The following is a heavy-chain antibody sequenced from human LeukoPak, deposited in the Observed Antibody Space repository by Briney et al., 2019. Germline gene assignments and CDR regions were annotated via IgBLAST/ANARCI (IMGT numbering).Heavy chain of an antibody. J-gene: IGHJ4*02. CDR3: VRDPQEWLVGYYFDY. CDR2: IRQDGSQK. Sequence: PGGSLRLSCAASGFTFSDYWMNWVRQAPGMGLEWVANIRQDGSQKYYVDSVKGRFSISRDNAKNSLYLQMNSLRAEDTAVYYCVRDPQEWLVGYYFDYWGQGTLVTVSS. D-gene: IGHD6-19*01. CDR1: GFTFSDYW. V-gene: IGHV3-7*01.